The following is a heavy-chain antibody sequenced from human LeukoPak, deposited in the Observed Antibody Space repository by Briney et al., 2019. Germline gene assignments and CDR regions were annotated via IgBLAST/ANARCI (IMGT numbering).Heavy chain of an antibody. V-gene: IGHV3-21*03. CDR2: ISSSSSYI. CDR3: TTYGSGRKFDY. Sequence: GGSLRLSCAASGFTFSSYSMSWVRQAPGKGLEWVSSISSSSSYIYYADSVKGRFTISRDDSTNTLYLQMNSLKSEGTAVYYCTTYGSGRKFDYWGQGILVTVSS. J-gene: IGHJ4*02. D-gene: IGHD3-10*01. CDR1: GFTFSSYS.